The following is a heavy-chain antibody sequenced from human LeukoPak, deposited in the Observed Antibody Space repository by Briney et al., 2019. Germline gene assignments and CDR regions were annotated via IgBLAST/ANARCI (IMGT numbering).Heavy chain of an antibody. V-gene: IGHV4-34*01. D-gene: IGHD3-10*01. CDR2: INHSGCT. Sequence: SETLSLTCAVYGGSFSGYYWSWIRQPPGKGLEWIGEINHSGCTNYNPSLKSRVTISVDTSKNQFSLKLSSVTAADTAVYYCARHRITMVRGVIMHDWFDPWGQGTLVTVSS. CDR3: ARHRITMVRGVIMHDWFDP. CDR1: GGSFSGYY. J-gene: IGHJ5*02.